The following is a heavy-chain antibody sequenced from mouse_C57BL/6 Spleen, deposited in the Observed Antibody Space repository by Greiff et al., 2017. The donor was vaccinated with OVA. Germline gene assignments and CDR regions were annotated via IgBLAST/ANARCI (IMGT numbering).Heavy chain of an antibody. CDR1: GFTFSDFY. Sequence: EVNVVESGGGLVQSGRSLRLSCATSGFTFSDFYMEWVRQATGKGLEWIAASRKKANDYTTEYSECVKGRFIVFRDTSQVIHYLQMKALRAQDTAIYYCARDERLRPFAYWGQGTLVTVSA. CDR2: SRKKANDYTT. J-gene: IGHJ3*01. V-gene: IGHV7-1*01. D-gene: IGHD2-4*01. CDR3: ARDERLRPFAY.